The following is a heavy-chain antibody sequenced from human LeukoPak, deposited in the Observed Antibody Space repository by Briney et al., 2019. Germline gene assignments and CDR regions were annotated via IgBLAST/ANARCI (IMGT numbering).Heavy chain of an antibody. Sequence: GGSLRLSCAASGFTVSSNYMRWVRQAPGRGLEWVSVIYTVGNTYYAESVKGRFTISRDNSKNTLYLQMNSLRAEDTAVYYCTKEEWERKYFHGMDVWGQGTTVTVFS. CDR2: IYTVGNT. D-gene: IGHD1-26*01. J-gene: IGHJ6*02. CDR3: TKEEWERKYFHGMDV. V-gene: IGHV3-53*01. CDR1: GFTVSSNY.